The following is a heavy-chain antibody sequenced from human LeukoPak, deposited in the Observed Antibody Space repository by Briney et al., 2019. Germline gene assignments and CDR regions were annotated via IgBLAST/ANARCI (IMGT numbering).Heavy chain of an antibody. J-gene: IGHJ4*02. Sequence: ASVKVSCKASGYTFTTYGISWVRQAPGQGLEWMGWISAYNGNTNYAQKLQGRVTMTTDTSTSTAYMELRSLRSDDTAVYYCAREGIYCSGGGCYQPFDYWGQGTLVTVSS. CDR3: AREGIYCSGGGCYQPFDY. CDR1: GYTFTTYG. V-gene: IGHV1-18*01. D-gene: IGHD2-15*01. CDR2: ISAYNGNT.